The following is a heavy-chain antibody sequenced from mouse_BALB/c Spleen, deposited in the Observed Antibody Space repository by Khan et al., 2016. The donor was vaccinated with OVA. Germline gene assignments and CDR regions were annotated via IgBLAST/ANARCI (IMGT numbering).Heavy chain of an antibody. J-gene: IGHJ3*01. V-gene: IGHV5-6-5*01. CDR3: ARDYWFAY. CDR1: GFTFSNYA. CDR2: ISSGDST. Sequence: EVELVESGGGLVKPGGSLKLSCAASGFTFSNYAMSWVRQRPEKRLEWVACISSGDSTYYPDSVKGRFTISRDNARNILYVQMSSLRSEDTAMYYCARDYWFAYWGQGTLVTVSA.